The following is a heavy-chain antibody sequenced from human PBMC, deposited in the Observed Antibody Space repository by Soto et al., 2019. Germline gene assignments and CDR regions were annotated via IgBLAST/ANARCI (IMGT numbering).Heavy chain of an antibody. CDR1: ACTFVSYS. CDR2: IFTTGTTI. Sequence: SLRLSCVASACTFVSYSIVWVLQAPGKGLEWVSYIFTTGTTIYYADSVKGRFTVSRDNAKNSLFLLLNSLRAEDTAAYYCARDKDWAFDYWGQGTLVTVSS. V-gene: IGHV3-48*03. J-gene: IGHJ4*02. D-gene: IGHD3-9*01. CDR3: ARDKDWAFDY.